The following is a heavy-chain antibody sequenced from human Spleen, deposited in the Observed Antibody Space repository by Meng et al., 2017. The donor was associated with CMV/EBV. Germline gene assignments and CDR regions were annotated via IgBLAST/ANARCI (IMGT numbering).Heavy chain of an antibody. CDR3: ARIERRRILKYCGSDCSTTDY. D-gene: IGHD2-21*02. CDR1: GGSISSSNL. Sequence: VQLQESGPGLVKPSGTLSLTCAVSGGSISSSNLWTLVRQVPGKGLEVSGEIYLSGSTNYYPSLKSRFTISVDKFKNQFSLKLSSVTAADTAVYYCARIERRRILKYCGSDCSTTDYWGQGTLVTVSS. V-gene: IGHV4-4*02. J-gene: IGHJ4*02. CDR2: IYLSGST.